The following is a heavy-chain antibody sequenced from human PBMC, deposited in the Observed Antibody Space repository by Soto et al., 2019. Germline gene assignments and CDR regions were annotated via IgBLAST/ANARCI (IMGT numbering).Heavy chain of an antibody. CDR2: IGTVGDT. CDR3: VRGQEVGAHFFDS. V-gene: IGHV3-13*01. D-gene: IGHD2-15*01. CDR1: GFTFSSFD. J-gene: IGHJ4*02. Sequence: EVQLVESGGALVQPGGSLRLSCAASGFTFSSFDMHWVRQPIGKGLEWVSTIGTVGDTYYPVSVKGRFTISRENAKNSLSLQMNSLRAGDTAVYYCVRGQEVGAHFFDSWGQETLVTVSS.